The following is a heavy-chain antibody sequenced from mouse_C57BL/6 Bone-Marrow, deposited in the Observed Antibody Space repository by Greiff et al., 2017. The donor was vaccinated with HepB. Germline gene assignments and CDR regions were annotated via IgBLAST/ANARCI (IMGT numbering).Heavy chain of an antibody. V-gene: IGHV1-64*01. D-gene: IGHD1-1*01. J-gene: IGHJ3*01. Sequence: QVQLQQPGAELVKPGASVKLSCKASGYTFTSYWMHWVKQRPGQGLEWIGMIHPNSGSTNYNEKFQSKATLTVDKSSSTAYMKLSSLTSEDSAVYYCAREGGFIKALAYWGQGTLVTVSA. CDR2: IHPNSGST. CDR3: AREGGFIKALAY. CDR1: GYTFTSYW.